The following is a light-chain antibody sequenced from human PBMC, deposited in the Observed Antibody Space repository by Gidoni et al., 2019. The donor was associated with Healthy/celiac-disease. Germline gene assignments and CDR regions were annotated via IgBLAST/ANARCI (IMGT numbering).Light chain of an antibody. V-gene: IGKV3-11*01. CDR1: QSVSSY. Sequence: EIVLTQSPATLSLSPGERATLSCRASQSVSSYLAWYQQKPGQAPRLLIYDASNRATGIPARFSGSGSGTDFTLTISSREPEDCAVYYCQQRSNWPSITFGQGTRLEMK. J-gene: IGKJ5*01. CDR2: DAS. CDR3: QQRSNWPSIT.